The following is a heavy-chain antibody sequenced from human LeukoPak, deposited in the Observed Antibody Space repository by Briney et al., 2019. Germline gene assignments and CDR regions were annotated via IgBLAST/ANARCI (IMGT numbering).Heavy chain of an antibody. CDR2: IYTSGST. CDR3: ARRDCSSTSCWFDP. V-gene: IGHV4-61*02. CDR1: GGSISSGSYY. Sequence: SETLSLTCTVSGGSISSGSYYWSWIRQPAGKGLEWIGRIYTSGSTNYNPSLKSRITIPVDTSKNQFSLKLSSVTAADTAVYYCARRDCSSTSCWFDPWGQGTLVTVSS. J-gene: IGHJ5*02. D-gene: IGHD2-2*01.